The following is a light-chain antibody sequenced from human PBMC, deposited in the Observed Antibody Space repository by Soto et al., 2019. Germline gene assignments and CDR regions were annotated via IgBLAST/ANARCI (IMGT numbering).Light chain of an antibody. Sequence: SYELTQPPSVSVAPEKTARLTCGGDNIGSKRVHWYRQKPGQAPVLVIYYDSDRPSGIPERFSGSNSGNTATLTINTVEAGDEADYYCQVWDITTDHYVFGTGTKVTVL. CDR2: YDS. V-gene: IGLV3-21*04. J-gene: IGLJ1*01. CDR1: NIGSKR. CDR3: QVWDITTDHYV.